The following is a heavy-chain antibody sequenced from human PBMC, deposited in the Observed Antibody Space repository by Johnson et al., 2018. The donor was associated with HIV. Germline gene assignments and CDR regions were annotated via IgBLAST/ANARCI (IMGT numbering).Heavy chain of an antibody. CDR2: LGTAGDT. J-gene: IGHJ3*02. CDR3: ARLTWDQNRGWDAFDI. CDR1: GFTFSNYD. Sequence: VQLVESGGGLVQPGGSLRLSCAASGFTFSNYDMYWVRQPTGKGLEWVSVLGTAGDTYYAGSLKGRFTISRDNSKNTLYLQMNSLRPEDTAVYYCARLTWDQNRGWDAFDIWGQGTMVTVSS. D-gene: IGHD1-26*01. V-gene: IGHV3-13*01.